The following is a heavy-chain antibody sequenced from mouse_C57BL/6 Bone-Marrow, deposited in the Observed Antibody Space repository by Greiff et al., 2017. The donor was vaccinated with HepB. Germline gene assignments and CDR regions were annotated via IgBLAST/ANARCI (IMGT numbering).Heavy chain of an antibody. D-gene: IGHD1-1*01. Sequence: EVQLQESGAELVRPGASVKLSCTASGFNIKDYYMHWVKQRPEQGLEWIGRIDPEDGDTKYAPKFQGKATMTADTSSNTAYLQLSSLTSEDTAVYYCTTQSLYYYGSSYGFAYWGQGTLVTVSA. V-gene: IGHV14-1*01. CDR3: TTQSLYYYGSSYGFAY. J-gene: IGHJ3*01. CDR2: IDPEDGDT. CDR1: GFNIKDYY.